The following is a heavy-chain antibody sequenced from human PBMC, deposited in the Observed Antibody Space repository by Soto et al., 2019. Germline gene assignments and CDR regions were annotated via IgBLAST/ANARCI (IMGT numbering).Heavy chain of an antibody. CDR3: ARDPGSCALDY. CDR1: GYTFTSYG. Sequence: QVQLVQSGAEVKKPGASVKVSCKASGYTFTSYGMGWVRQAPGQGLEWMGWISAYNGNTNYAQKLQGRITMTTDTSTSTDYMDLRSLRSDDSAVYYCARDPGSCALDYWGQGTLVTVSS. CDR2: ISAYNGNT. D-gene: IGHD1-26*01. J-gene: IGHJ4*02. V-gene: IGHV1-18*01.